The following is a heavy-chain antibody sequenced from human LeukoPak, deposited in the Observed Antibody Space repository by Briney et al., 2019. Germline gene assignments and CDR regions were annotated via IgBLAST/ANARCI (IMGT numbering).Heavy chain of an antibody. Sequence: PGGSLRLSCAASGFTFSTSWMHWVRQAPGKELEWVANIKEDGSEKYHADSVKGRFSISRDNAKNSLFLQMNSLRAEDTAVYYCARGSTIFGVVTVDYWGQGTLVTVSS. CDR2: IKEDGSEK. J-gene: IGHJ4*02. CDR1: GFTFSTSW. V-gene: IGHV3-7*01. CDR3: ARGSTIFGVVTVDY. D-gene: IGHD3-3*01.